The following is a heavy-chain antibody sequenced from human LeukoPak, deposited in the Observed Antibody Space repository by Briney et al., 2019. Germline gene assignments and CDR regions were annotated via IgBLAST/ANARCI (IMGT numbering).Heavy chain of an antibody. J-gene: IGHJ6*02. Sequence: SETLPLTCTVSGGSISSGGYYWSWIRQHPGKGLEWIGYIYYSGSTYYNPSLKSRVTISVDTSKNQFSLKLSSVTAADTAVYYCARDQVQFLEWLPSYYYYGMDAWGQGITVTVSS. CDR1: GGSISSGGYY. CDR2: IYYSGST. CDR3: ARDQVQFLEWLPSYYYYGMDA. D-gene: IGHD3-3*01. V-gene: IGHV4-31*03.